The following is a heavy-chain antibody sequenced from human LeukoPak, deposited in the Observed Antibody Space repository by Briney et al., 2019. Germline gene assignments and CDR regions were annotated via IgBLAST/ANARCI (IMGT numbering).Heavy chain of an antibody. D-gene: IGHD5-12*01. CDR1: GFTFSDYY. V-gene: IGHV3-11*04. CDR3: ARAVHSGYDFVGYYGMDV. J-gene: IGHJ6*02. Sequence: GGSLRLSCAASGFTFSDYYMSWIRQAPGKGLEWVSYISSSGSTIYYADSVKGRFTISRDNAKNSLYLQMNSLRAEDTAVYYCARAVHSGYDFVGYYGMDVWGQGTTVTVSS. CDR2: ISSSGSTI.